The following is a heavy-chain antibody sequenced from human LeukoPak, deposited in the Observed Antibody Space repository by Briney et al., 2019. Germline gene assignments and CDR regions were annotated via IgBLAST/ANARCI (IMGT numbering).Heavy chain of an antibody. CDR1: GYTFTSYD. CDR3: ARSPNTYYDFWSGYYSDDY. Sequence: ASVKVSCKASGYTFTSYDINWVRQATGQGLEWVGWMSPNSGNTGYAQKFQGRVTMTRNTSISPAYMELSRLRSENTAVYYCARSPNTYYDFWSGYYSDDYWGQGTLVTVSS. CDR2: MSPNSGNT. J-gene: IGHJ4*02. V-gene: IGHV1-8*01. D-gene: IGHD3-3*01.